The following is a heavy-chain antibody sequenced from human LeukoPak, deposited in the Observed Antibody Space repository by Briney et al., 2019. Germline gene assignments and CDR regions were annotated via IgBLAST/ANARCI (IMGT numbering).Heavy chain of an antibody. J-gene: IGHJ4*02. D-gene: IGHD6-19*01. CDR3: ARTFPPRAVAGSGFDFDY. Sequence: PSETLSLTCTVSGGSISSSSYYWGWIRQPPGKGLEWIGSIYHSGSTYYNPSLKSRVTISVDTSKNQFSLKLSSVTAADTAVYYCARTFPPRAVAGSGFDFDYWGQGTLVTVSS. V-gene: IGHV4-39*01. CDR2: IYHSGST. CDR1: GGSISSSSYY.